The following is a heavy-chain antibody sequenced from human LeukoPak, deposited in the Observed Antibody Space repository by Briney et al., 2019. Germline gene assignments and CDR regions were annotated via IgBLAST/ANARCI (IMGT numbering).Heavy chain of an antibody. CDR1: GYTFTRYY. V-gene: IGHV1-46*01. Sequence: GASVKVSCKASGYTFTRYYLHWVRQAPGQGLEWMGVIDSSGGGATYAQKFQGRVTVTRDTSTSTVYMGLSSLRSEDTAVYYCASDIARGGDCWGQGTLVTVSS. CDR3: ASDIARGGDC. D-gene: IGHD2-21*01. J-gene: IGHJ4*02. CDR2: IDSSGGGA.